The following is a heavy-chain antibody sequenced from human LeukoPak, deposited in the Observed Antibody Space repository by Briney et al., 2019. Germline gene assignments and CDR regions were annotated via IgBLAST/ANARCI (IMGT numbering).Heavy chain of an antibody. CDR2: ISYDGSNK. CDR1: GFTFSSYA. Sequence: GGSLRLSCAASGFTFSSYAMHWARQAPGKGLEWVAVISYDGSNKYYADSVKGRFTISRDNSKNTLCLQMNSLRAEDPAVYYCASVFPPHTVTIGYFDYWGQGTLVTVSS. J-gene: IGHJ4*02. CDR3: ASVFPPHTVTIGYFDY. D-gene: IGHD4-17*01. V-gene: IGHV3-30*04.